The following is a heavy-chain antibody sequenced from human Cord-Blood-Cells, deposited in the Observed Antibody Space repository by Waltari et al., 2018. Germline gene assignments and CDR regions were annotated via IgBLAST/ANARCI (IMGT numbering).Heavy chain of an antibody. CDR2: IIPICGTA. CDR1: GGTFSSYA. J-gene: IGHJ3*02. CDR3: ARDRNDSSGYYYDAFDI. V-gene: IGHV1-69*01. Sequence: QVQLVQSGAEVKKPGSSVKVSCKASGGTFSSYAIRWVRQAPGQGREWMGGIIPICGTANYAQKFQGRVTITADESTSTAYMELSSLRSEDTAVYYCARDRNDSSGYYYDAFDIWGQGTMVTVSS. D-gene: IGHD3-22*01.